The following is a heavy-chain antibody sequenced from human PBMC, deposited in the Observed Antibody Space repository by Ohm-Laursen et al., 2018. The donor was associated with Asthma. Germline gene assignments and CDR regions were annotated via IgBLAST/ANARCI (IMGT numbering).Heavy chain of an antibody. D-gene: IGHD1-26*01. CDR1: GYTFSRYS. CDR2: ISTASTFI. V-gene: IGHV3-21*01. Sequence: GSLRLSCSASGYTFSRYSIHWVRQFPGKGLEWVASISTASTFIYYADSVRGRFTTSRDNAKNTLYLQMNSLRAEDTAVYYCARARSGSSYDYWGQGTLVTVSS. CDR3: ARARSGSSYDY. J-gene: IGHJ4*02.